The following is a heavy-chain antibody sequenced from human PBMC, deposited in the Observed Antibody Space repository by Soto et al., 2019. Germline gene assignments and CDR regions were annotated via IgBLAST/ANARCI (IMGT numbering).Heavy chain of an antibody. J-gene: IGHJ4*02. Sequence: QVQLVESGGGVVQPGRSLRLSCAASGFTFSSYVMHWVRQAPGKGLEWVAVISYDGSNKYYADSVKGRFTISRDNSKNTLYLQMNSLRAEDTAVYYCAKEGMVRGVIIPPYFDYWGQGTLVTVSS. CDR3: AKEGMVRGVIIPPYFDY. CDR1: GFTFSSYV. CDR2: ISYDGSNK. V-gene: IGHV3-30*18. D-gene: IGHD3-10*01.